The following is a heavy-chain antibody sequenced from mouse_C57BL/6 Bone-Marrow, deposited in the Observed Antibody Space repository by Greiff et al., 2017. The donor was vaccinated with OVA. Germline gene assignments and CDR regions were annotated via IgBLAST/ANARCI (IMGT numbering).Heavy chain of an antibody. CDR1: GFTFSDAW. Sequence: EVKLVESGGGLVQPGGSMKLSCAASGFTFSDAWMDWVRQSPEKGLEWVAEIRNKANNHATYYAVSVKGRFTISRDDSKSRVYMQMNSLRAEETGIYYGTRRGFRRGWYFDVWGTGTTVTVSS. V-gene: IGHV6-6*01. CDR3: TRRGFRRGWYFDV. J-gene: IGHJ1*03. CDR2: IRNKANNHAT.